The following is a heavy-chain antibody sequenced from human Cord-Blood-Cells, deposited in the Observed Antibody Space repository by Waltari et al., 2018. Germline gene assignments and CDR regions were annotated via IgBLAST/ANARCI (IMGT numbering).Heavy chain of an antibody. V-gene: IGHV1-2*02. CDR3: ARDLYSGSYYDWYFDL. Sequence: QVQLVQSGAEVKKPGASVKVSCKASGYTFTGYYMHWVRQAPGQGLEWMGWIKPYSGWRNYAQEFQGRVTMTRDTSISTAYMGVSRLRSDDTAVYYCARDLYSGSYYDWYFDLWGRGTLVNVSS. CDR1: GYTFTGYY. D-gene: IGHD1-26*01. CDR2: IKPYSGWR. J-gene: IGHJ2*01.